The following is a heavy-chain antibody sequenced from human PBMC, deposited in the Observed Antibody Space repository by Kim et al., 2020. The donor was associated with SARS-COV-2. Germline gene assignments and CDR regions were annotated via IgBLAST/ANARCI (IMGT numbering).Heavy chain of an antibody. CDR3: ARVRTNYGALDY. Sequence: YDHPYPNSRIIISVDTSKNQFSLKVNSVSAADTAVYYCARVRTNYGALDYWGQGTLVTVSS. J-gene: IGHJ4*02. D-gene: IGHD4-17*01. V-gene: IGHV4-39*01.